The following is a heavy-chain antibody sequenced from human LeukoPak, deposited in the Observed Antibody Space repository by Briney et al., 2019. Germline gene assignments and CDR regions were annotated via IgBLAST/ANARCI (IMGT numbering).Heavy chain of an antibody. CDR2: IYPGDSDT. J-gene: IGHJ3*02. CDR1: GYSFTSYW. CDR3: ARHAIAVERHDAFDI. D-gene: IGHD6-19*01. Sequence: GESLKISCKGSGYSFTSYWIGWVRQMPGKGLEWMGIIYPGDSDTRYSPSFQGQVTISADKSISTAYLQWSSLKASDTAMYYCARHAIAVERHDAFDIWGQGTMVTVSS. V-gene: IGHV5-51*01.